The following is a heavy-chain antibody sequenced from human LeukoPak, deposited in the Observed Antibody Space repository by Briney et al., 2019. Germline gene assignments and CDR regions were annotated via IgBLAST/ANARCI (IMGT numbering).Heavy chain of an antibody. D-gene: IGHD3/OR15-3a*01. Sequence: SETLSLTCAVSGVSISSSNWWSWVRQPPGEGLEWIGEIYHSGSTNYNPSLKSRVTISVDKSKNQFSLKLSSVTAADTAVYYCAWTGVGSYYLGYWGQGTLVTVSS. CDR1: GVSISSSNW. V-gene: IGHV4-4*02. J-gene: IGHJ4*02. CDR3: AWTGVGSYYLGY. CDR2: IYHSGST.